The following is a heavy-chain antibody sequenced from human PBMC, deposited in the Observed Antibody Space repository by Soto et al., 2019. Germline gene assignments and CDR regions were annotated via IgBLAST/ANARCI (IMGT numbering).Heavy chain of an antibody. CDR2: IYWDDDK. CDR1: GFSLSTSGVG. D-gene: IGHD3-16*01. V-gene: IGHV2-5*02. CDR3: AHSDSRRFLDS. J-gene: IGHJ4*02. Sequence: QITLKESGPTLVTPTQTLTLTCTFSGFSLSTSGVGVSWIRQPPGKALEWLAVIYWDDDKRYSPSLKNRLTITKDTSKNQVVLTLTTMDPVDTATDYCAHSDSRRFLDSWGQGTLVTVSS.